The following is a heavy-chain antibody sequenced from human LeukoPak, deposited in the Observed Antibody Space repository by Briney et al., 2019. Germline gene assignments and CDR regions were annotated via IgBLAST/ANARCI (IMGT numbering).Heavy chain of an antibody. Sequence: GESLKISCKGSGYNFTSYWIGWVRQMPGKGLEWMGIIYPGDSDTRYSPSFQGQVTISADKSISTAYLQWSSLKASDTAMYYCARVPYCSGGSCLDNWFDPWGQGTLVTVSS. J-gene: IGHJ5*02. CDR3: ARVPYCSGGSCLDNWFDP. V-gene: IGHV5-51*01. D-gene: IGHD2-15*01. CDR2: IYPGDSDT. CDR1: GYNFTSYW.